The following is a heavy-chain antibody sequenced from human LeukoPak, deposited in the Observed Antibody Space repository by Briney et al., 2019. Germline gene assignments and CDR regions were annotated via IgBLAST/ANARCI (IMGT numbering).Heavy chain of an antibody. Sequence: SETLSLTCTVSGGSISTYYWSWIRQLPGKGLEWIGYIYYSGSTAYNPSLKSRVTISVDTSKSQFSLKLSSVTAADTAVYYCARHAPSDTTGWYYFDYWGQGTLVTVSS. D-gene: IGHD6-19*01. CDR2: IYYSGST. CDR1: GGSISTYY. CDR3: ARHAPSDTTGWYYFDY. V-gene: IGHV4-59*08. J-gene: IGHJ4*02.